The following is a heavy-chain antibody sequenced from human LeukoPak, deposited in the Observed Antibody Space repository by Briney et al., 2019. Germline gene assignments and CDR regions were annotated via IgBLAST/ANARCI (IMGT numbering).Heavy chain of an antibody. CDR2: INPNSGGT. D-gene: IGHD6-19*01. CDR3: ATGSSGWYKNVDY. J-gene: IGHJ4*02. V-gene: IGHV1-2*02. CDR1: GDTFTGYY. Sequence: ASVKVSCKASGDTFTGYYMHWVRQAPGQGLEWMGWINPNSGGTNYAQKFQGRVTMTRDTSISTAYMELSRLRSDDTAVYYCATGSSGWYKNVDYWGQGTLVTVSS.